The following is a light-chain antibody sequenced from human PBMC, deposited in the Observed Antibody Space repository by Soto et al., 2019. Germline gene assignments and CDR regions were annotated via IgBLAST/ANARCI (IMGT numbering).Light chain of an antibody. V-gene: IGLV2-8*01. J-gene: IGLJ1*01. Sequence: QSVLTQPPSASGSPGQSVTISCTGTSSDVGGYNYVSWYQQHPGKVPKLMVYEVNNRPSGVPDRFSGSKSGNTASLTVSVLQAEDEADYYCTSYAGGNNVFGTGTKVTVL. CDR3: TSYAGGNNV. CDR1: SSDVGGYNY. CDR2: EVN.